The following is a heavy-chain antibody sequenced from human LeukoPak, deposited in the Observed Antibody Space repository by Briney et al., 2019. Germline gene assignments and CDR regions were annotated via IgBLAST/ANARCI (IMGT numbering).Heavy chain of an antibody. Sequence: PSETLSLTCTVSGGSISSSSYYWGWIRQPPGKGLEWIGSIYYSGSTYYNPSLKSRVTISVDTSKNQFSLKLSSVTAADTAVYYCARHGSYSSGWYPYYFDYRGQGTLVTVSS. CDR1: GGSISSSSYY. D-gene: IGHD6-19*01. J-gene: IGHJ4*02. V-gene: IGHV4-39*01. CDR2: IYYSGST. CDR3: ARHGSYSSGWYPYYFDY.